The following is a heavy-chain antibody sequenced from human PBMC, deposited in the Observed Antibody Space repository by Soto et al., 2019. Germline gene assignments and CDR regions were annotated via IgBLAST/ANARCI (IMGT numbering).Heavy chain of an antibody. J-gene: IGHJ6*02. V-gene: IGHV3-21*01. CDR3: AREYSGYYYGMDV. CDR2: IISSSSYI. CDR1: GFTFRSYS. Sequence: SLRLSSAASGFTFRSYSMNWLTQAQGKGLECVSSIISSSSYIYYADSVKGLFTISRDNDKNSLYLQSNSLRAEDTAVYYCAREYSGYYYGMDVWAQGTTLTPSS. D-gene: IGHD2-21*01.